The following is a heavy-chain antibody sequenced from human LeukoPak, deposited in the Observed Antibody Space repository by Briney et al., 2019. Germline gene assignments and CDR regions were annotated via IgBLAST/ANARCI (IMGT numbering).Heavy chain of an antibody. Sequence: SETLSLTCTVSDDSIKSHFWTWIRQSPGKGLEWIGYVFYSGSTSYNPSLRSRLTMSVDTSKSQFSLNLNSVTAADTAVYYCARQSPYDFWSGSLDYWGQGTLVTVSS. CDR3: ARQSPYDFWSGSLDY. J-gene: IGHJ4*02. CDR2: VFYSGST. V-gene: IGHV4-59*08. D-gene: IGHD3-3*01. CDR1: DDSIKSHF.